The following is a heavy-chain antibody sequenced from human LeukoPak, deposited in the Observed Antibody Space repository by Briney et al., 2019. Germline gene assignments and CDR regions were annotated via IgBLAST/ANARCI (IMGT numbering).Heavy chain of an antibody. CDR1: GFTFSSYS. D-gene: IGHD1-7*01. Sequence: KTGGSLRLSCAASGFTFSSYSMNWVRQAPGKGLEWVSSISSSSSYIYYADSVKGRFTISRDNAKNSLYLQMNSLRAEDTAVYYCARGLLITGTTRLFDYWGQGTLVTVSS. V-gene: IGHV3-21*01. CDR2: ISSSSSYI. J-gene: IGHJ4*02. CDR3: ARGLLITGTTRLFDY.